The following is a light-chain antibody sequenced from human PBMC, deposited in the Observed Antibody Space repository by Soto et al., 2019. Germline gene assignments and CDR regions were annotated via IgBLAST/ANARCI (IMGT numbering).Light chain of an antibody. CDR2: DVA. V-gene: IGLV2-14*03. CDR1: SSDVGRYNF. CDR3: SSYTGSTSLVYV. Sequence: QSVLTQPASVSGSPGQSISISCTGTSSDVGRYNFVSWYQQRPGKAPKLIIYDVANRPSGISNRFSGSKSGNTASLTISGLQAEDEVDYYCSSYTGSTSLVYVFGTGTKLTVL. J-gene: IGLJ1*01.